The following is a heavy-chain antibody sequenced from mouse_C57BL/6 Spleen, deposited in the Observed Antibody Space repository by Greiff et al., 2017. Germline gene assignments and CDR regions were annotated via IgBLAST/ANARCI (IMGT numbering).Heavy chain of an antibody. CDR3: ARSYDYDAHFDY. V-gene: IGHV1-42*01. CDR1: GYSFTGYY. J-gene: IGHJ2*01. D-gene: IGHD2-4*01. CDR2: INPSTGGT. Sequence: VQLQQSGPELVKPGASVKISCKASGYSFTGYYMNWVKQSPEKSLEWIGEINPSTGGTTYNQKFKAKATLTVDKSSSTAYMQLTSLTSEDSAVYYCARSYDYDAHFDYWGQGTTLTVSS.